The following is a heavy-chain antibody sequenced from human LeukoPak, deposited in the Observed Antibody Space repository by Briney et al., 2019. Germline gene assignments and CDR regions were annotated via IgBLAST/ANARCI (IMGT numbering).Heavy chain of an antibody. CDR1: GGSISSSSCY. Sequence: SETLSLTCTVSGGSISSSSCYWGWIRQPPGKGLEWIGSIYYSGSTYYNPSLKSRVTISVDTSKNQFSLKLSSVTAADTAVYYCARVGSGCYSLDYWGQGTLVTVSS. J-gene: IGHJ4*02. CDR3: ARVGSGCYSLDY. V-gene: IGHV4-39*07. CDR2: IYYSGST. D-gene: IGHD3-22*01.